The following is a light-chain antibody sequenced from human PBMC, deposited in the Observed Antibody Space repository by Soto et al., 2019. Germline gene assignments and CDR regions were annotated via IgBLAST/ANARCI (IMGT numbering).Light chain of an antibody. CDR3: QQYGSSTWT. J-gene: IGKJ1*01. CDR2: GAS. Sequence: ENVLTQSPGNLSLSPGERATLSCRASQSVSSSYLAWYQQKPGQAPRLLIYGASSRATGIPDRFSGSGSGTDFTLTISRLEPEDFAVYYCQQYGSSTWTFGQGTKVEIK. V-gene: IGKV3-20*01. CDR1: QSVSSSY.